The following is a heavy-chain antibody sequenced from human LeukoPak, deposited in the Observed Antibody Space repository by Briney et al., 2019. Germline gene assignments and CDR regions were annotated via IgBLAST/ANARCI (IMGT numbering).Heavy chain of an antibody. V-gene: IGHV4-59*01. J-gene: IGHJ3*02. CDR3: ATWITVIYAFDI. D-gene: IGHD3-22*01. CDR2: MDNSGST. CDR1: GGSINSYY. Sequence: SETLSLTCTVSGGSINSYYWIWLRQPPGKGLEWIGYMDNSGSTNYNPSLKSRVTISADTSKNQFSLRLSSVTAADTAVYYCATWITVIYAFDIWGQGTMVTVSS.